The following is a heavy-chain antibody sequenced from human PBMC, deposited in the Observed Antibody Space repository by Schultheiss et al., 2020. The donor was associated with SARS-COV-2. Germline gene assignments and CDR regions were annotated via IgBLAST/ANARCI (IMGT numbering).Heavy chain of an antibody. Sequence: ASVKVSCKASGYTFTSYAMHWVRQAPGQGLEWMGWINPNSGGTNYAQKFQGRVTMTRDTSTSTAYMELSSQRSEDTAVYYCARVKCSGGSCYSVYWFDPWGQGTLVTVSS. V-gene: IGHV1-2*02. CDR2: INPNSGGT. CDR1: GYTFTSYA. D-gene: IGHD2-15*01. J-gene: IGHJ5*02. CDR3: ARVKCSGGSCYSVYWFDP.